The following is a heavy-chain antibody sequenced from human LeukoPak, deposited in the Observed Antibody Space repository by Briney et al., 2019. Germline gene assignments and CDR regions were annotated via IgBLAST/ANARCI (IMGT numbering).Heavy chain of an antibody. CDR3: ARQGTAMVNPHYDY. CDR1: GGSFSGYY. CDR2: INHSGST. Sequence: SETLSLTCAVYGGSFSGYYWSWIRQPPGKGLEWIGEINHSGSTNYNPSLKSRVTISVDTSKNQFSLKLSSVTAADTAVYYCARQGTAMVNPHYDYWGQGTLVTVSS. D-gene: IGHD5-18*01. V-gene: IGHV4-34*01. J-gene: IGHJ4*02.